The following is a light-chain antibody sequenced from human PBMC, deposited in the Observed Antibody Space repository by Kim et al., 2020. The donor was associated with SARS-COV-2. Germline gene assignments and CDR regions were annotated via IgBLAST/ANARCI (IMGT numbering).Light chain of an antibody. CDR3: QSIDKTLNGYV. J-gene: IGLJ1*01. CDR2: GNS. Sequence: RATISCTGSSSNIGAGYDVHWYQQLPGTAPKVLIYGNSNRPSGVPDRFSGSKSGTSASLAITGLQAEDEADYYCQSIDKTLNGYVFGTGTKVTVL. V-gene: IGLV1-40*01. CDR1: SSNIGAGYD.